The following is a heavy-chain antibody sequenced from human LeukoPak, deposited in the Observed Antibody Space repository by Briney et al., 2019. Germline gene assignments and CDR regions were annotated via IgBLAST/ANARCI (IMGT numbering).Heavy chain of an antibody. Sequence: PSETLSLTCTVPGGSISSRSYYWGWIRQPPGKGLEWIGTIYYTGSTYYSPSLKSRVTISVDTSKNQFSLQLRSVTAADTAVYYCAREDPQTTVPEGMDVWGQGTTVTVSS. V-gene: IGHV4-39*07. CDR1: GGSISSRSYY. J-gene: IGHJ6*02. D-gene: IGHD4-17*01. CDR3: AREDPQTTVPEGMDV. CDR2: IYYTGST.